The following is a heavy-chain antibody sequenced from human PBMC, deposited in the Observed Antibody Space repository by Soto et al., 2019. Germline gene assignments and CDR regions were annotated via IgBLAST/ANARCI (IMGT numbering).Heavy chain of an antibody. CDR3: ARMAAGSDSHSYAMDV. CDR1: GFSLSNGRMG. D-gene: IGHD2-15*01. J-gene: IGHJ6*02. Sequence: SGPTLVNPTETLTLTCTISGFSLSNGRMGVSWIRQPPGRALEWLAHFFSDVERSYSTSMQSRVTMSQDTSGTQVVLTMTNMDPQHPGTSFCARMAAGSDSHSYAMDVWGPGTTVTVSS. CDR2: FFSDVER. V-gene: IGHV2-26*03.